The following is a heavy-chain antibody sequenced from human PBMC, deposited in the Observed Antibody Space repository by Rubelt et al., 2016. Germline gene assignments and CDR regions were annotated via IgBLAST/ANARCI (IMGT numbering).Heavy chain of an antibody. CDR1: GFTFSSYA. CDR2: ISGSGGST. Sequence: EVQLLESGGGLVQPGGSLRLSCAASGFTFSSYAMSWVRQAPGKGLEWVSAISGSGGSTYYADSVKGRFTISRDNSKNTLYLQMNSLRAEDTAVYYCARVSVARFGRDYYMDVWGKGTTVTVSS. J-gene: IGHJ6*03. CDR3: ARVSVARFGRDYYMDV. V-gene: IGHV3-23*01. D-gene: IGHD6-19*01.